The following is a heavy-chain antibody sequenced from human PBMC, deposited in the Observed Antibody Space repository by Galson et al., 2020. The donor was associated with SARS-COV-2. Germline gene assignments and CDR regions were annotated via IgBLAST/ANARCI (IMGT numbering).Heavy chain of an antibody. V-gene: IGHV3-53*01. CDR3: AITTTIWDQYYYYGMDV. CDR1: GFTVSSNY. J-gene: IGHJ6*02. Sequence: GGSLRLSCAASGFTVSSNYMSWVRQAPGKGLEWVSVIYSGGSTYYADPVKGRFTISRDNSKNTLYLQMNSLRADDTAVYYCAITTTIWDQYYYYGMDVWGQGTTVTVSS. CDR2: IYSGGST. D-gene: IGHD3-16*01.